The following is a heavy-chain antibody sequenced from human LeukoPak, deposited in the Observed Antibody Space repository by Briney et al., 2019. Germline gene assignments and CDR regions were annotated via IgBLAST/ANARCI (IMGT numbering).Heavy chain of an antibody. CDR2: ISSSSSTI. CDR3: ARVHRRRYDPYYFDY. Sequence: PGGSLRLSCAASGFTFSSYSMNWVRQAPGKGLEWVSYISSSSSTIYYADSVKGRFTISRDNAKNTLYLQMNSLRAEDTAMYYCARVHRRRYDPYYFDYWSQGTLVTVSS. V-gene: IGHV3-48*01. D-gene: IGHD3-16*01. CDR1: GFTFSSYS. J-gene: IGHJ4*02.